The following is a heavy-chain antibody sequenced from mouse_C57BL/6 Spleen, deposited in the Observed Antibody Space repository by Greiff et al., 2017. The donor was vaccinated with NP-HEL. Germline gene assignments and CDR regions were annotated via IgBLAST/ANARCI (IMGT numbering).Heavy chain of an antibody. CDR1: GFTFSDYG. J-gene: IGHJ1*03. CDR2: ISSGSSTI. D-gene: IGHD1-1*01. CDR3: ARNIYYYGSSYWYFDV. Sequence: EVQLVESGGGLVKPGGSLKLSCAASGFTFSDYGMHWVRQAPEKGLEWVAYISSGSSTIYYADTVKGRFTISRDNATNTLFLQMTSLRSEDTAMYYCARNIYYYGSSYWYFDVWGTGTTVTVSS. V-gene: IGHV5-17*01.